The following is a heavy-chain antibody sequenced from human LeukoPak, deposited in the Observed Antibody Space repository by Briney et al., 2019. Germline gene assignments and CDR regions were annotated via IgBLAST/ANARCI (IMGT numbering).Heavy chain of an antibody. D-gene: IGHD1-26*01. J-gene: IGHJ3*02. CDR1: GFTFSSYV. V-gene: IGHV3-23*01. CDR2: ISASGGST. Sequence: GGSLRLSCAASGFTFSSYVMSWVRQAPGKGLEWVSAISASGGSTYYADSVKGRFTISRDNSKNTLYLQMNSLRAEDTAVYYCAKDLSIVGATGAFDIWGQGTMVTVSS. CDR3: AKDLSIVGATGAFDI.